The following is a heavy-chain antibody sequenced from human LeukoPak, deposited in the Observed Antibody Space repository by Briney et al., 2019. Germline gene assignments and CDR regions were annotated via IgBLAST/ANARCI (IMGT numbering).Heavy chain of an antibody. Sequence: GGSLRLSCAASGFTFDDYAMHWVRQAPGKGLEWVSGIGWNSGSIGYADSVKGRFTISRDNAKNSLYLQMNSLRAEDTALYYCAKGSVVVTLEPFDYWGQGTLVTVSS. V-gene: IGHV3-9*01. D-gene: IGHD2-21*02. CDR2: IGWNSGSI. CDR3: AKGSVVVTLEPFDY. J-gene: IGHJ4*02. CDR1: GFTFDDYA.